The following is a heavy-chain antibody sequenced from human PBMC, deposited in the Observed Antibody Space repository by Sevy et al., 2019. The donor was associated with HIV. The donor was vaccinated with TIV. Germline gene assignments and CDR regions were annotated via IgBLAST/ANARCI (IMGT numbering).Heavy chain of an antibody. V-gene: IGHV3-23*01. D-gene: IGHD6-25*01. CDR1: GFTFNNYG. Sequence: GGSLRLSCAASGFTFNNYGMTWVRQAPGKGLEWVSTISGSGGTTFYADSLRGRFTISRDNSKNTLYLQMNNLRVEDTALYYCHAASQGSWGQGTLVTVSS. CDR3: HAASQGS. CDR2: ISGSGGTT. J-gene: IGHJ5*02.